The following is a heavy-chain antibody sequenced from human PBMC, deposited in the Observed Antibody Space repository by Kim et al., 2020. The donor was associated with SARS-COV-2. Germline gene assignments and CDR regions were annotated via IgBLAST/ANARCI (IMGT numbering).Heavy chain of an antibody. CDR3: ARGGLGYYGSVPPPPFAAFDI. V-gene: IGHV3-48*02. CDR2: ISSSSSTI. D-gene: IGHD3-10*01. Sequence: GGSLRLSCAASGFTFSSYSMNWVRQAPGKGLEWVSSISSSSSTIYYADSVKGRFTISRDNAKNSLYLQMNSLRDEDTAVYYCARGGLGYYGSVPPPPFAAFDIWGQGTRVTVSS. CDR1: GFTFSSYS. J-gene: IGHJ3*02.